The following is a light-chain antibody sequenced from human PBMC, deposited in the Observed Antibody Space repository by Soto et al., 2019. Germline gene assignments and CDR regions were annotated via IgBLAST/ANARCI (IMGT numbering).Light chain of an antibody. CDR3: VAWDNGLSAVV. CDR1: SSNIGKNP. CDR2: DNN. Sequence: QSVLTQPPTVSAAPGQKVTISCSGSSSNIGKNPVFWYQQLPVTAPKLLIYDNNNRPSGIPDRFSGSKSGTSATLGITGLQTGDEADYYCVAWDNGLSAVVFGGGTKVTVL. J-gene: IGLJ2*01. V-gene: IGLV1-51*01.